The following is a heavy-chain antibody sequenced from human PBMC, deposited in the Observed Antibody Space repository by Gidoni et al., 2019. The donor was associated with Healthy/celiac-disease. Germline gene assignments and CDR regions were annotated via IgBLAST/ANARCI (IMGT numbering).Heavy chain of an antibody. J-gene: IGHJ4*02. Sequence: QLQLQESGPGLVKPSETLSLTCTVSGGSISSSSYYWGWIRQPPGKGLEWIGSIYYSGSTYYNPSLKSRVTISVDTSKNQFSLKLSSVTAADTAVYYCARSTMIVVVITLVTDYFDYWGQGTLVTVSS. D-gene: IGHD3-22*01. CDR2: IYYSGST. CDR1: GGSISSSSYY. V-gene: IGHV4-39*07. CDR3: ARSTMIVVVITLVTDYFDY.